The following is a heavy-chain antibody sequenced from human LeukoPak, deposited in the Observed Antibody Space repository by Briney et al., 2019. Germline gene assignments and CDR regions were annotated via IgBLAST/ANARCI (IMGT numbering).Heavy chain of an antibody. CDR3: ARDGGGDAHFDY. CDR1: GGSISSYY. D-gene: IGHD3-16*01. J-gene: IGHJ4*02. Sequence: PSETLSLTCTVSGGSISSYYWSWLRQPPGKGLEWFGYIYYGGSTNYNPSLKSRVTISVDTSKNQFSLKLSSVTAADTAVYYCARDGGGDAHFDYWGQGTLVTVSS. V-gene: IGHV4-59*01. CDR2: IYYGGST.